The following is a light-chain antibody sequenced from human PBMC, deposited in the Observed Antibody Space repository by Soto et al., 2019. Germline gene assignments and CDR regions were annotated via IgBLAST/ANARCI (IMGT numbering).Light chain of an antibody. CDR1: SSDVGSSNL. V-gene: IGLV2-23*02. J-gene: IGLJ1*01. CDR2: EVS. CDR3: CSYAGSSTQV. Sequence: QSALTQPASVSGSPGQSITFSCTGTSSDVGSSNLVSWYQQQPGKAPKLLIYEVSKRPSGVSNRFSGSKSGNTASLTISGLQAEDEADYYCCSYAGSSTQVFGTGTKLTV.